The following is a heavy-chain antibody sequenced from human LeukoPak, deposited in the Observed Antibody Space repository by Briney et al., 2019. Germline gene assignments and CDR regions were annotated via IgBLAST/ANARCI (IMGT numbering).Heavy chain of an antibody. V-gene: IGHV4-31*03. CDR2: IYYSGST. J-gene: IGHJ6*03. CDR1: GGSISSAGWC. D-gene: IGHD2-2*01. Sequence: SETLSLTCTVSGGSISSAGWCWSWLRQRPGKGLEWIGYIYYSGSTYYHPSLKSRVTISVDTSKNQCSLKLSSVTAADTAVYYGARGGVYCSSTSCPRYYYYYYYMDVWGKGTTVTVSS. CDR3: ARGGVYCSSTSCPRYYYYYYYMDV.